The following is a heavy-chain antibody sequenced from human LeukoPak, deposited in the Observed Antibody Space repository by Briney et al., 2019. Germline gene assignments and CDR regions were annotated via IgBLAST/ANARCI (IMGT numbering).Heavy chain of an antibody. CDR3: ARRCSGGSCYFDY. CDR2: IYYSGST. J-gene: IGHJ4*02. V-gene: IGHV4-39*07. D-gene: IGHD2-15*01. CDR1: GGSISSTSYY. Sequence: SETLSLTCAVSGGSISSTSYYWAWIRQPPGKGLEWIGTIYYSGSTYHNPSLKSRVTISVDTSKNQFSLKLSSVTAADTAVYYCARRCSGGSCYFDYWGQGTLVTVSS.